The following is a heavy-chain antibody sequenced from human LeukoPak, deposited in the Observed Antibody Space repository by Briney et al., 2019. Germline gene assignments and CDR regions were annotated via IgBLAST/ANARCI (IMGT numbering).Heavy chain of an antibody. Sequence: GASVNVSCKASGGTFSSYAISWVRQAPGQGLEWMGRIIPILGIANYAQKFQGRVTITADKSTSTAYMELSSLRSEDTAVYYCAREFDTVTTVDYWGQGTLVTVSS. CDR1: GGTFSSYA. V-gene: IGHV1-69*04. D-gene: IGHD4-17*01. CDR2: IIPILGIA. CDR3: AREFDTVTTVDY. J-gene: IGHJ4*02.